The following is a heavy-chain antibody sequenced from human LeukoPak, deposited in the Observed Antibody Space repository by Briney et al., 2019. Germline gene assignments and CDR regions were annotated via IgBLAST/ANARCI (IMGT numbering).Heavy chain of an antibody. CDR2: IYHSGST. Sequence: SETLSLTCAVSGGSISSGGYSWSWIRQPPGKGLEWIGYIYHSGSTYYNPSLKSRVTISVDTSKNQFSLKLSSVTAADTAVYYCARDRTAMVHWGQGTLVTVSS. V-gene: IGHV4-30-2*01. J-gene: IGHJ4*02. CDR3: ARDRTAMVH. CDR1: GGSISSGGYS. D-gene: IGHD5-18*01.